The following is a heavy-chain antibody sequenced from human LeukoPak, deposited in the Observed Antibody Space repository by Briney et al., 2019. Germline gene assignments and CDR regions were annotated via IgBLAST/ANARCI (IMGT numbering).Heavy chain of an antibody. Sequence: SETLSLTCSVSGGSISSYYWSWIRQPPGKGLEWIGYIYYSGSTNYNPSLKSRVIISVDTSKNQFSLKLSSVSAADTAVCYCARAFSVRGFIHFDYGGKETLVSVSS. CDR3: ARAFSVRGFIHFDY. J-gene: IGHJ4*02. CDR2: IYYSGST. D-gene: IGHD3-10*01. CDR1: GGSISSYY. V-gene: IGHV4-59*01.